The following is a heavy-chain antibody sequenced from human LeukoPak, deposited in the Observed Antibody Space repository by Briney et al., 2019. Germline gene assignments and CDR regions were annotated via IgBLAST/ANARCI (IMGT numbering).Heavy chain of an antibody. CDR1: GDSVSSNSAT. Sequence: HSQTLSLTCAISGDSVSSNSATWNWMRQSLSRGLEWLGRTYYRSKWYNDYAVSVRSRITIIPDTSKNQFSLQLNSVTPEDTAVYYCGRGSLDYVVLDYHYCMDVWGKGTTVTVSS. CDR2: TYYRSKWYN. J-gene: IGHJ6*03. D-gene: IGHD4-17*01. V-gene: IGHV6-1*01. CDR3: GRGSLDYVVLDYHYCMDV.